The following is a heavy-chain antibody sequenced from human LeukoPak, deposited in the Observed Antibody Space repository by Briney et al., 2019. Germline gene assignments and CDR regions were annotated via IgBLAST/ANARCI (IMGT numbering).Heavy chain of an antibody. CDR2: INPNSGGT. Sequence: GASVKVSCKASGYTFTGYYMHWVRQAPGQGLEWMGWINPNSGGTNYAQKFQGRVTMTRDTSISTAYMELSRLRSDDTAVYYCARVNLRQQLVLDYWGQGTLVTVSS. V-gene: IGHV1-2*02. J-gene: IGHJ4*02. CDR1: GYTFTGYY. D-gene: IGHD6-13*01. CDR3: ARVNLRQQLVLDY.